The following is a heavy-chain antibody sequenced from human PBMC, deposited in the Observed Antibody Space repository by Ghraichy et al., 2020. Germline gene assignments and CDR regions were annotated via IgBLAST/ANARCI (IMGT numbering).Heavy chain of an antibody. CDR2: IYSTGNT. V-gene: IGHV3-66*01. CDR3: ARGGISDPSASVHFDY. Sequence: GGSLRLSCAASGFTVSNNYVTWVRQAPGKGLEWVSTIYSTGNTYYADSVKGRFSISRDTSQNSVYLQMNSLTVEDTAVYYCARGGISDPSASVHFDYWGQGTLVTVSS. J-gene: IGHJ4*02. D-gene: IGHD1-14*01. CDR1: GFTVSNNY.